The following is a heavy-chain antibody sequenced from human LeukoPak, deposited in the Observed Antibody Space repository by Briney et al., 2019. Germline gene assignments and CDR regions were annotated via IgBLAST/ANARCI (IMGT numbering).Heavy chain of an antibody. V-gene: IGHV4-59*08. J-gene: IGHJ4*02. CDR1: GGSISSYY. CDR3: ARHLRQLLPDY. D-gene: IGHD2-15*01. CDR2: IYYSGST. Sequence: PSETLSLTCTVSGGSISSYYWSWIRQPPGKGLEWIGYIYYSGSTNYNPSLKSRVTISVDTSKNQFSLKLSSVTAADTAVYYCARHLRQLLPDYWGQGTLVTVSS.